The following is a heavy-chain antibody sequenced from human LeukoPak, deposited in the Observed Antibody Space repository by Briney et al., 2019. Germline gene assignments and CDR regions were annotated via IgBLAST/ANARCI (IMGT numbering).Heavy chain of an antibody. V-gene: IGHV3-48*03. CDR2: ITSSGKTS. Sequence: GGSLRLSCAGSGLTLSIFEMNWVRQAPGKGLEWISYITSSGKTSYYADSVKGRFTISRDNAKNSLYLQMNSLRAEDTAVYYCARDLYRIVVVPHYFDYWGQGTLVTVSS. J-gene: IGHJ4*02. CDR1: GLTLSIFE. CDR3: ARDLYRIVVVPHYFDY. D-gene: IGHD3-22*01.